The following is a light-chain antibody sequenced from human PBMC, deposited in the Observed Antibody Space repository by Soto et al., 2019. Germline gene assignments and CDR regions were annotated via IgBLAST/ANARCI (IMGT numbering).Light chain of an antibody. V-gene: IGLV2-14*01. CDR1: SSDVGGYNY. Sequence: QPALTQPASVSGSPGQSITISCTGTSSDVGGYNYVSWYQQHPGKAPKLLIYAVSNRPSGVSNRFSGSKSGNTASLTISGLQAEDGADYYCTSYTSSSTPYVFGSGTKVTVL. J-gene: IGLJ1*01. CDR3: TSYTSSSTPYV. CDR2: AVS.